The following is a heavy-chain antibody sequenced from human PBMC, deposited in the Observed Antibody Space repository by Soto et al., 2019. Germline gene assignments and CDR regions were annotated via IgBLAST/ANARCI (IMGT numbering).Heavy chain of an antibody. CDR2: ISYDGSNK. CDR3: AKDVQSYGMDV. J-gene: IGHJ6*02. Sequence: GGSLRLSCAASGFTFSSYGMHWVRQAPGKGLEWVAVISYDGSNKYYADSVKGPFTISRDNSKNTLYLQMNSLRAEDTAVYYCAKDVQSYGMDVWGQGTTVTVSS. CDR1: GFTFSSYG. V-gene: IGHV3-30*18.